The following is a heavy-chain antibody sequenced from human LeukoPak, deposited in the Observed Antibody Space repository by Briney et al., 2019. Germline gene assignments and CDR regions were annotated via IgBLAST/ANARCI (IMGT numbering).Heavy chain of an antibody. Sequence: GGSLRLSCPASGFTFSSYDMHWVRQATGKGLEWVSTIGAAGEMFYPGSVKGRFTISRDDAKNSMYLQMNSLRAGDTAVYYCVRRLRGWSAGFDYWGQGILVTVSS. J-gene: IGHJ4*02. CDR1: GFTFSSYD. CDR2: IGAAGEM. CDR3: VRRLRGWSAGFDY. D-gene: IGHD6-19*01. V-gene: IGHV3-13*04.